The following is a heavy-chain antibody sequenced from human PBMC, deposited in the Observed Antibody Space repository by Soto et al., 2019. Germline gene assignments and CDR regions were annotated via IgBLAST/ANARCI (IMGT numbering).Heavy chain of an antibody. CDR3: ARVGHDNSGYYDY. CDR2: INGDGSTT. CDR1: GFTFSSYW. J-gene: IGHJ4*02. V-gene: IGHV3-74*01. Sequence: EVQLVESGGGLVQPGGSLRLSCAASGFTFSSYWMHWVRQAPGKGLVWVSRINGDGSTTSYSESVKGRFTISRDNAKDTLLLQMNSLRAEETAVYYCARVGHDNSGYYDYWGQGTLVSVSS. D-gene: IGHD3-22*01.